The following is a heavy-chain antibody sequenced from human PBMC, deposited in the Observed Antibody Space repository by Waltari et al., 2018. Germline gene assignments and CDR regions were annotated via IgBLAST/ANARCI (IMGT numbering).Heavy chain of an antibody. J-gene: IGHJ5*02. CDR2: ISGSGGST. D-gene: IGHD5-18*01. V-gene: IGHV3-23*01. CDR1: GFTFSSYA. CDR3: AKDKSPPPSPWIQLPNWFDP. Sequence: EVQLLESGGGLVQPGGSLRLACAASGFTFSSYAMSWVRQAPGKGLEWVSAISGSGGSTYYADSVKGRFTISRDNSKNTLYLQMNSLRAEDTAVYYCAKDKSPPPSPWIQLPNWFDPWGQGTLVTVSS.